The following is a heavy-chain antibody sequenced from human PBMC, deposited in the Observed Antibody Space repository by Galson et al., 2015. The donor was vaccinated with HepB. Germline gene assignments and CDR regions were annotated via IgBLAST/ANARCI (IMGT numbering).Heavy chain of an antibody. V-gene: IGHV3-53*01. Sequence: SLRLSCAASGFTVSHEYMSWVRQAPGKGLEWVSVTYSGGSTYYGDSVKGRFTISRDKSKNTLYLHMNSLKAEDTAVYYCVRDVGGNPVGIDYWGQGTLVTVSS. J-gene: IGHJ4*02. CDR2: TYSGGST. CDR3: VRDVGGNPVGIDY. D-gene: IGHD4-23*01. CDR1: GFTVSHEY.